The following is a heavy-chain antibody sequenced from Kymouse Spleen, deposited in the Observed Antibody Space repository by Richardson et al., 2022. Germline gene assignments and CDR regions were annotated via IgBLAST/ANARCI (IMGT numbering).Heavy chain of an antibody. Sequence: QVQLQQWGAGLLKPSETLSLTCAVYGGSFSGYYWSWIRQPPGKGLEWIGEINHSGSTNYNPSLKSRVTISVDTSKNQFSLKLSSVTAADTAVYYCARGDGFLEWLPLFDPWGQGTLVTVSS. CDR3: ARGDGFLEWLPLFDP. CDR2: INHSGST. J-gene: IGHJ5*02. V-gene: IGHV4-34*01. D-gene: IGHD3-3*01. CDR1: GGSFSGYY.